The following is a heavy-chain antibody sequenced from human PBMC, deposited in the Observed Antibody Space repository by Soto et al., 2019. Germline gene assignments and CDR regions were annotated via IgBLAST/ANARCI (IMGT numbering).Heavy chain of an antibody. CDR1: GFTFSTSW. V-gene: IGHV3-74*01. D-gene: IGHD5-18*01. CDR2: INSDGSSV. CDR3: AREGWIQLWLRGSYYYGMDV. Sequence: PGGSLRLSCEASGFTFSTSWMHWVRQTPGKGLVWVSRINSDGSSVSYTDSVKGRFTISRDNAKNTLYLEMNSLRAEDTAVYYCAREGWIQLWLRGSYYYGMDVWGQGTTVTVSS. J-gene: IGHJ6*02.